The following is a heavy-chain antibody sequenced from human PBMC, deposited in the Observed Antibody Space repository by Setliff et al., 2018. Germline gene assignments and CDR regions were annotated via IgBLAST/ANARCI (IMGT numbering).Heavy chain of an antibody. CDR2: IIPIFGTP. D-gene: IGHD3-22*01. CDR3: ARLYYDSSGYHFWYFDL. Sequence: AASVQVSYKASGGTFSSFAVSWVRQAPGQGLEGMGGIIPIFGTPKYAQKFQGRVKITADESTSTAYMELSSLRSEDTAVYYCARLYYDSSGYHFWYFDLWGRGTLVTVSS. V-gene: IGHV1-69*13. J-gene: IGHJ2*01. CDR1: GGTFSSFA.